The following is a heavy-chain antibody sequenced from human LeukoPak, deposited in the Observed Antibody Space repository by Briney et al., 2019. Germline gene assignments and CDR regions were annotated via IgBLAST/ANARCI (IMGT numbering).Heavy chain of an antibody. CDR1: GFTFSSYS. Sequence: GGSLRLSCAASGFTFSSYSMNWVRQAPGKGLVWVSRINSDGSSTSYADSVKGRFTISRDNAKNTLYLQMNSLRAEDTAVYYCARDDYDSSGYYYYYYYMDVWGKGTTVTISS. V-gene: IGHV3-74*01. D-gene: IGHD3-22*01. J-gene: IGHJ6*03. CDR3: ARDDYDSSGYYYYYYYMDV. CDR2: INSDGSST.